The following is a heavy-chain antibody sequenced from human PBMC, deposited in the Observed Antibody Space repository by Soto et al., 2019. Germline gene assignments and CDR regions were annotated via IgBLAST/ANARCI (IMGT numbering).Heavy chain of an antibody. CDR2: ISSSGTMI. D-gene: IGHD6-19*01. J-gene: IGHJ5*02. Sequence: QVQLVESGGGLAKPGGSLRLSCAASGFTFSDSYMSWIRQAPGKGLEWISYISSSGTMINYADSVKGRFTISRDNVKNSLYLQMNNLRVEDTAVYYCARQYSSGWSPGYNWFDPWGQGTLVSVSS. CDR1: GFTFSDSY. CDR3: ARQYSSGWSPGYNWFDP. V-gene: IGHV3-11*01.